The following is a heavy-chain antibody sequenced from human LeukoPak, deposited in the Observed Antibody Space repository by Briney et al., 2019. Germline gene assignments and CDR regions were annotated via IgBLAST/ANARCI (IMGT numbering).Heavy chain of an antibody. CDR1: GDTFNNFA. Sequence: SVKVSCKASGDTFNNFAISWVRQAPGQGLEWMGGIIPTFGTANYAQKFQSRVTITADESTRTVYMELSSLRFEDTAMYYCAREHGDDLSPGGDTFDIWGQGTMVTVSS. J-gene: IGHJ3*02. CDR2: IIPTFGTA. V-gene: IGHV1-69*01. CDR3: AREHGDDLSPGGDTFDI. D-gene: IGHD5-12*01.